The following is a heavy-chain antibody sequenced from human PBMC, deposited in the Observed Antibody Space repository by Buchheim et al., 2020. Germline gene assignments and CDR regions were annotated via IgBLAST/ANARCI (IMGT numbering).Heavy chain of an antibody. J-gene: IGHJ6*02. Sequence: QVQLVESGGGVVQPGRSLRLSCAASGFTFSSYGMHWVRQAPGEGLEWVAVIWYDGSNKYYADSVKGRFTISRDNSKNTLYLQMNSLRAEDTAVYYCAREVRLSSIFGVVSYYYYGMDVWGQGTT. CDR2: IWYDGSNK. D-gene: IGHD3-3*01. CDR1: GFTFSSYG. V-gene: IGHV3-33*01. CDR3: AREVRLSSIFGVVSYYYYGMDV.